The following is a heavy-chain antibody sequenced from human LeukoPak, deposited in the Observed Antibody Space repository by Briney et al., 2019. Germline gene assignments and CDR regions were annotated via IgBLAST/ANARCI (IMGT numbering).Heavy chain of an antibody. CDR3: ARGAYYYYYMDV. Sequence: SETLSLTCTVSGGSIGSYYWSWIRQPPGKGLEWIGYIYYSGSTNYNPSLKSRVTISVDTSKNQFSLKLSSVTAADTAVYYCARGAYYYYYMDVWGKGTTVTVSS. J-gene: IGHJ6*03. CDR2: IYYSGST. CDR1: GGSIGSYY. V-gene: IGHV4-59*01.